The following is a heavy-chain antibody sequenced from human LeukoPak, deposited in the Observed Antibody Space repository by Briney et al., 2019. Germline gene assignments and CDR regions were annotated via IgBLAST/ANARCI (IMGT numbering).Heavy chain of an antibody. CDR2: INPSGGST. Sequence: ASVKVSCKASGYTFTGYYMHWVRQAPGQGLEWMGIINPSGGSTSYAQKFQGRVTMTRDTSTSTVYMELSSLRSEDTAVYYCARLRIWEAFDIWGQGTMVTVSS. D-gene: IGHD3-16*01. J-gene: IGHJ3*02. CDR1: GYTFTGYY. CDR3: ARLRIWEAFDI. V-gene: IGHV1-46*01.